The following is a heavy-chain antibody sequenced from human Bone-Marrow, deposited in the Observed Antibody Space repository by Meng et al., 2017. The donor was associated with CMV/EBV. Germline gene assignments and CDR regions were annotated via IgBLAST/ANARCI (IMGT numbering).Heavy chain of an antibody. Sequence: GESLKIFCAASGFTFSRNDMHWVRQPVGKGLEWVSTIGTAGDRSYAGSVKGRFTIPRDNAKNSLYLQLNSLRAEDTAVYYCARILGFWSGYGYWGQGTLVTVSS. J-gene: IGHJ4*01. D-gene: IGHD3-3*01. CDR2: IGTAGDR. V-gene: IGHV3-13*01. CDR1: GFTFSRND. CDR3: ARILGFWSGYGY.